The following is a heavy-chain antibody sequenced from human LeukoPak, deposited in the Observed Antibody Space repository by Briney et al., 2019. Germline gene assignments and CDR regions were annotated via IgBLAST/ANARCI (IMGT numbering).Heavy chain of an antibody. CDR2: IDPDSGGT. J-gene: IGHJ4*02. V-gene: IGHV1-2*02. CDR3: ARDRVAGGYLHFDY. Sequence: ASVKVSCKASGYTFTGYYIHWVRQAPGQGLEWMGWIDPDSGGTNYAQKFQGRVTMTRDTSISTAYMEVSRLRSDDTAVYYCARDRVAGGYLHFDYWGQGTLVTVSS. CDR1: GYTFTGYY. D-gene: IGHD5-12*01.